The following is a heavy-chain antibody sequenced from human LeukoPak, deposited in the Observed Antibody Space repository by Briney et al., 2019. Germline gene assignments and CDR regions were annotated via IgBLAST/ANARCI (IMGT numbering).Heavy chain of an antibody. CDR1: GFTFSSYA. D-gene: IGHD6-13*01. Sequence: GGSLRLSCAACGFTFSSYAMSWVRQAPGKGLEGVSAISGSGGSTYYADSVKGRFTISRDNYKNTLYLQMNSLRAQDTAVYYCAKQQLVPTSLYWGQGTLVTVSS. V-gene: IGHV3-23*01. CDR2: ISGSGGST. J-gene: IGHJ4*02. CDR3: AKQQLVPTSLY.